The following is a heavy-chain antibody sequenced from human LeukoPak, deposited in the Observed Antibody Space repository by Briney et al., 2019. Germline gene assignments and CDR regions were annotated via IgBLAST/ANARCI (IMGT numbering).Heavy chain of an antibody. V-gene: IGHV3-23*01. CDR3: AKRAPYFDY. J-gene: IGHJ4*02. CDR2: VSGSGDTT. CDR1: GFPFSSSA. Sequence: PGGSLRLSCAASGFPFSSSAMSWVRQAPGKGLQWVSAVSGSGDTTYYADSVKGRFTISRDNSKNTLYLQMNSLRAEDTAVYYCAKRAPYFDYWGQGTLVTVSS.